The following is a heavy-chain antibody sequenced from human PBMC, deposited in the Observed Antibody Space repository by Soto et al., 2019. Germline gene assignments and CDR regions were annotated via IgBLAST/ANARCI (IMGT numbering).Heavy chain of an antibody. CDR3: ARFYGDYKNWFDP. CDR1: GGSISSGGYS. Sequence: QLQLQESGSGLVKPSQTLSLTCAVSGGSISSGGYSWSWIRQPPGKGLEWIGYIYHSGSTYYNPSLKSRVTISVDRSKNQFSLTLSSVTAADTAVYYCARFYGDYKNWFDPWGQGTLVTVSS. D-gene: IGHD4-17*01. CDR2: IYHSGST. V-gene: IGHV4-30-2*01. J-gene: IGHJ5*02.